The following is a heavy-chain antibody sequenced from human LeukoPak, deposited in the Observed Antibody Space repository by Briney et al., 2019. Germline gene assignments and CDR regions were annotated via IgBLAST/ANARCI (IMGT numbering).Heavy chain of an antibody. D-gene: IGHD6-13*01. J-gene: IGHJ5*02. CDR1: GYSLSSGYY. Sequence: SETLSLTCTVSGYSLSSGYYWGWIRQPPGKGLEWIGSIYHSGSTYYNPSLKSRVTISVDTSKNQFSLKLSSVTAADTAVYYCARNPGYSSSWYRENWFDPWGQGTLVTVSS. CDR2: IYHSGST. V-gene: IGHV4-38-2*02. CDR3: ARNPGYSSSWYRENWFDP.